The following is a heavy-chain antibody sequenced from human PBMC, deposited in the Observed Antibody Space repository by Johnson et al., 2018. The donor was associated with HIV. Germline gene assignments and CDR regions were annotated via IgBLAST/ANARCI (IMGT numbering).Heavy chain of an antibody. CDR2: ISYDGSNK. CDR3: ARDLQGRDAFDI. J-gene: IGHJ3*02. Sequence: QVQLVESGGGVVQPGRSLRLSCAASGFTFSSYAMHWVRQAPGKGLEWVAVISYDGSNKYYADPVKGRFTISRDNAKNSLYLQMNSLRAEDTAVYYGARDLQGRDAFDIWGQGTMVTVSS. CDR1: GFTFSSYA. V-gene: IGHV3-30*04.